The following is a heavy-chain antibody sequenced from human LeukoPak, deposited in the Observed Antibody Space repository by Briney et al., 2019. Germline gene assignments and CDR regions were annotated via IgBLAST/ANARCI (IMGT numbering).Heavy chain of an antibody. CDR3: TRVKPLSSGYYYEQPTFDY. D-gene: IGHD3-22*01. CDR2: IRSKGYGGTT. Sequence: PGGSLRLSCTTSAFPFGDYAISWVRQAPGKGLEWVSFIRSKGYGGTTEYAASVEDRFTISRDDSKSIAYLQMNSLKTEDTAVYYCTRVKPLSSGYYYEQPTFDYWGQGTLVTVSS. J-gene: IGHJ4*02. V-gene: IGHV3-49*04. CDR1: AFPFGDYA.